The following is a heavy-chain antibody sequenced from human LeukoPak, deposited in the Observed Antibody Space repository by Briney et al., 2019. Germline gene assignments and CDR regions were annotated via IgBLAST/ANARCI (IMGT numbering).Heavy chain of an antibody. D-gene: IGHD6-19*01. CDR2: ISVNGETT. V-gene: IGHV3-23*01. CDR1: GFSVSSFG. J-gene: IGHJ4*02. CDR3: AQGYSSGWYPY. Sequence: GGSLRLSCAVSGFSVSSFGMSWVRQAPGKGLEWVSAISVNGETTWYADSVKGRFIISRDNFKNTLYLQLSSLRAEDTAVYYCAQGYSSGWYPYWGQGSLVSVSS.